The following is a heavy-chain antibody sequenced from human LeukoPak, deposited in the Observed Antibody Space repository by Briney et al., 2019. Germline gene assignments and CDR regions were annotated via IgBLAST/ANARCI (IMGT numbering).Heavy chain of an antibody. CDR3: AYYYYYYGMDV. V-gene: IGHV4-39*01. Sequence: SETLSLTCTVSGGSISSSCYFWGRIRQPPGTGLEWIGSIYYGGTTYYNPSLKSRVTISVDTSKNQFSLNLSSVTATDTAVYYCAYYYYYYGMDVWGQGTTVTVSS. J-gene: IGHJ6*02. CDR1: GGSISSSCYF. CDR2: IYYGGTT.